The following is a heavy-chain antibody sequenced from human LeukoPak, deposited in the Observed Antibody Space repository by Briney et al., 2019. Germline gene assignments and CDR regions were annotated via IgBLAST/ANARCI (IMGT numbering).Heavy chain of an antibody. CDR1: GFTFSYYA. Sequence: GGSLRLSCTASGFTFSYYAMGWVRQAPGKGLEWVSCITDSGDSTYFADSMKGRFTISRDNSKNTLYLRMDSLRADDTAVYYCVKDARRTSGWYYFDSWGQGALVTVSS. D-gene: IGHD6-19*01. CDR2: ITDSGDST. V-gene: IGHV3-23*01. J-gene: IGHJ4*02. CDR3: VKDARRTSGWYYFDS.